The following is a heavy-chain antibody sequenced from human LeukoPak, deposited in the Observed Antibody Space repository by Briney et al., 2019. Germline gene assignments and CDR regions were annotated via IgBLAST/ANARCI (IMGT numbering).Heavy chain of an antibody. D-gene: IGHD3-22*01. J-gene: IGHJ4*02. CDR1: GGSFSGYY. V-gene: IGHV4-34*01. CDR3: ARNDHDSSGFDN. CDR2: INHSGST. Sequence: PSETLSLTCAVYGGSFSGYYWSWIRQPPGKGLEWIGEINHSGSTNYNPSLKSRVTMSLDTSKNQLSLKLSSVSAVDTAVYYCARNDHDSSGFDNWGQGTLVTVSS.